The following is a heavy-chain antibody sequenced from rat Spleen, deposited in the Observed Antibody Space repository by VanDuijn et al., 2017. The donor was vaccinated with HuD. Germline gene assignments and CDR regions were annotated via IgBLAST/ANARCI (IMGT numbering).Heavy chain of an antibody. CDR3: TIHPRY. CDR2: IWGDGST. J-gene: IGHJ2*01. V-gene: IGHV2-1*01. Sequence: QVQLKESGPGLVQPSQTLSLICTVSGFSLISHSVHWVRQPPGKGLEWMGGIWGDGSTDYNSVLKSRLTINRDTSKNQVFLKMNSLQTDDTGTYYCTIHPRYWGQGVMVTVSS. D-gene: IGHD3-1*01. CDR1: GFSLISHS.